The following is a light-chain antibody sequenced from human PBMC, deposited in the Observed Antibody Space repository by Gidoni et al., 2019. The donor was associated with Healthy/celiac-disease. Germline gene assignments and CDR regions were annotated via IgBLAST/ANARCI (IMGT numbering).Light chain of an antibody. V-gene: IGKV1-39*01. CDR3: QQSYITPLT. Sequence: DIQMTQSPSSLSASVGDRVTITCRDSQSISSYLNWYQQKPGTAPKLLIYAASSLQSGVPSRFSGSGSGTDFTLTISSLQPEDFATYYWQQSYITPLTFGGGTKVEIK. CDR2: AAS. CDR1: QSISSY. J-gene: IGKJ4*01.